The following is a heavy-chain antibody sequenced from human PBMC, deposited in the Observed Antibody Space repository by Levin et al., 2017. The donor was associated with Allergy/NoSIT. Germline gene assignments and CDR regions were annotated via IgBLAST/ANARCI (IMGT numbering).Heavy chain of an antibody. Sequence: SQTLSLTCTVSGGSISSYYWSWIRQPAGKGLEWIGRIYTSGSTNYNPSLKSRVTMSVDTSKNQFSLKLSSVTAADTAVYYCAREGEYSSASFFDYWGQGTLVTVSS. CDR1: GGSISSYY. V-gene: IGHV4-4*07. D-gene: IGHD6-6*01. CDR3: AREGEYSSASFFDY. CDR2: IYTSGST. J-gene: IGHJ4*02.